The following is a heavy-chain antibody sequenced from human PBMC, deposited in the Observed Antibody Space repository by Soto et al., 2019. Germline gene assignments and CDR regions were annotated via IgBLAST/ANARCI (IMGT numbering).Heavy chain of an antibody. CDR3: ARGAVMPDS. CDR2: ISASGGST. J-gene: IGHJ4*02. CDR1: GFTFDSFA. Sequence: EVQLLESGGGLEQPGGSLRLSCAASGFTFDSFAMTWVRQAPGKGLEWVSAISASGGSTFYADSVKGRFTISRDSSKNTLYLPMNSMRAEGTVVSYCARGAVMPDSWGQGTLVTVSS. V-gene: IGHV3-23*01. D-gene: IGHD3-16*01.